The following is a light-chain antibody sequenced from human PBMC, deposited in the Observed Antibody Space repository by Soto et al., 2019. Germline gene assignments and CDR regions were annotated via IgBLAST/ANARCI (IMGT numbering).Light chain of an antibody. CDR3: SSYISSGTYV. CDR1: GSDVGSYNR. V-gene: IGLV2-18*02. J-gene: IGLJ1*01. Sequence: QSALTQPPSVSGSPGQSVTISCTGTGSDVGSYNRVSWYQQPPDTAPKLMLYEVSYRPSGVPDRFSGSKSGNTASLTISGLQAEDEADYYCSSYISSGTYVFGTGTKLTVL. CDR2: EVS.